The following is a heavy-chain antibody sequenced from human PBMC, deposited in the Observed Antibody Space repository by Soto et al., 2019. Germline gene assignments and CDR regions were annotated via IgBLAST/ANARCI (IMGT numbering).Heavy chain of an antibody. CDR3: ARERSAAGTGWFDP. J-gene: IGHJ5*02. CDR1: GYTFTSYD. Sequence: QVQLVQSGAEVKKSGASVKVSCKASGYTFTSYDINWVRQATGQGLEWMGWMNPNRGNTGYAKKFQGRVTMTRNTSISTAYMELSSLRYEDTAVYYCARERSAAGTGWFDPWGQGTLVTVSS. D-gene: IGHD6-13*01. V-gene: IGHV1-8*01. CDR2: MNPNRGNT.